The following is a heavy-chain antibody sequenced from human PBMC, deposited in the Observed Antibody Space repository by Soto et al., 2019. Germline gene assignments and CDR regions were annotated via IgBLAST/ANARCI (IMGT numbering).Heavy chain of an antibody. CDR1: GDSISSSYYY. CDR3: PRSALVLATLQIPDS. V-gene: IGHV4-39*01. CDR2: MCYSGST. D-gene: IGHD1-26*01. J-gene: IGHJ5*01. Sequence: SETLSLTCTVSGDSISSSYYYWTWKRQATGKEREGIGSMCYSGSTYYNPYIESRVTISVDTAKNQLYLKRTSVTAADTAMYDSPRSALVLATLQIPDSWGHRSLVTVSS.